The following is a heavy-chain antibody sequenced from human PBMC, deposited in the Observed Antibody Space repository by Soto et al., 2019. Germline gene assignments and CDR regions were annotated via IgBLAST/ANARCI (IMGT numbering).Heavy chain of an antibody. D-gene: IGHD6-13*01. CDR1: GGSISSSSYY. V-gene: IGHV4-39*02. CDR2: IYYSRST. CDR3: ARHVAAAAATYPFDY. Sequence: ATLSLTCTVSGGSISSSSYYWGWHPQPQGKGLKWIGSIYYSRSTYYNSSINNRVTISLGTAKIYLGVMRSSVTAADTAGYYWARHVAAAAATYPFDYWGQGTPVTVSS. J-gene: IGHJ4*02.